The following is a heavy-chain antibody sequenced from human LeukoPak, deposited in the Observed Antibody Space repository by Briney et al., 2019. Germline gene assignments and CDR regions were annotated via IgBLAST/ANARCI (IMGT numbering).Heavy chain of an antibody. V-gene: IGHV4-59*01. CDR1: GGSISSYY. D-gene: IGHD6-19*01. Sequence: PSETLSLTCSVSGGSISSYYWSWIRQPPGKGLEWIGYIYYNGRTSYNPFLKSRVTIAVDTSKNQVSLKLTSVTAPDTAVYYCARVRGSSGRCDYWGQGTQVTVSS. CDR3: ARVRGSSGRCDY. CDR2: IYYNGRT. J-gene: IGHJ4*02.